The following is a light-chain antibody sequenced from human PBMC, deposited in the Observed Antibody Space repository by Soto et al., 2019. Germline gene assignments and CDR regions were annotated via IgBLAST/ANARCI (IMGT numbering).Light chain of an antibody. V-gene: IGKV3-11*01. Sequence: EIVLTQSPATLSLSPGERATLSCRASQSVSTYLAWYKHKPGQAPRLLIYDASNRATGIPARFSGSGSGTDFTLTISSLEPEDFAVYYCQQRSKWPGTFGQGTKVDIK. CDR3: QQRSKWPGT. CDR1: QSVSTY. J-gene: IGKJ1*01. CDR2: DAS.